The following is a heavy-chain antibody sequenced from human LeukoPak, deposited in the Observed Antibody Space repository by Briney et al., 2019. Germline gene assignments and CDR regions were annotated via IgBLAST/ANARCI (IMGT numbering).Heavy chain of an antibody. V-gene: IGHV4-59*01. CDR3: ARDRRGSSGYYFHY. J-gene: IGHJ4*02. CDR2: IYYSGST. Sequence: SETLSLTCTVSGGSISSYYWSWIRQPPGKGLEWIGYIYYSGSTNCNPSLKSRVTISVDTSKNQFSLKLSSVTAADTAVYYCARDRRGSSGYYFHYWGQGTLVTVSS. D-gene: IGHD3-22*01. CDR1: GGSISSYY.